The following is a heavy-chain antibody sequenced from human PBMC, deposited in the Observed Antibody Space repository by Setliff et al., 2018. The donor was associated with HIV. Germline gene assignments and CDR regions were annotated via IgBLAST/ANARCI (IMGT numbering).Heavy chain of an antibody. J-gene: IGHJ3*02. CDR3: ARDRHIAVSGDDAFDI. V-gene: IGHV4-4*08. Sequence: SETLSLTCTVSGGSIRSDYWNWIRQPPGKGLEWIGYIYNSGSTTYNPSLKSRVTISVDTSKNQFSLKLTSVTAADTAVYYCARDRHIAVSGDDAFDIWGQGTLVTVSS. D-gene: IGHD6-19*01. CDR1: GGSIRSDY. CDR2: IYNSGST.